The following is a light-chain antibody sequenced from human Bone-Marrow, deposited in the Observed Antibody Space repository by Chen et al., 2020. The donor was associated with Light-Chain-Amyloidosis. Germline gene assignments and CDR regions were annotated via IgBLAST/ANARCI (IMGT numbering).Light chain of an antibody. J-gene: IGKJ1*01. CDR3: QQSYSDPRP. V-gene: IGKV1-39*01. Sequence: DIQMTQSPSSLSASVGDRVTITCRASQDISRSLHWYQQKPGKAPNLLIYAASSLQSGVPSRLSGSGSGTDFTLTISTVQPEDFGTYYCQQSYSDPRPFGQGTKVEIK. CDR1: QDISRS. CDR2: AAS.